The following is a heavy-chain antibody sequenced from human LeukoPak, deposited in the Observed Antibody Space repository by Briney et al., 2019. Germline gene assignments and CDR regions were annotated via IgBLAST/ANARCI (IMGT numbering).Heavy chain of an antibody. Sequence: GGSLRLSCAASGFTFSSHGMHWVRQAPGKGLEWVAVIWYDGSNKYYADSVKGRFTISRDNPKNTLYLQMNSMRAEDTAVYYCARFDYDSSGGYYFDYWGQGTLVTVSS. CDR2: IWYDGSNK. J-gene: IGHJ4*02. CDR3: ARFDYDSSGGYYFDY. CDR1: GFTFSSHG. D-gene: IGHD3-22*01. V-gene: IGHV3-33*01.